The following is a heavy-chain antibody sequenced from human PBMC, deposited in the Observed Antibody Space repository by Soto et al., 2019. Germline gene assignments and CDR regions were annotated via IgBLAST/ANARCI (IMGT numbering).Heavy chain of an antibody. CDR2: ISGSGGST. CDR3: AKSSSWARKRITIFGVVKIWHWFDP. J-gene: IGHJ5*02. CDR1: GFTFSSYS. D-gene: IGHD3-3*01. V-gene: IGHV3-23*01. Sequence: PGGSLRLSCAASGFTFSSYSMSWVRQAPGKGLEWVSAISGSGGSTYYADSVKGRFTISRDNSKNTLYLQMNSLRAEDTAVYYCAKSSSWARKRITIFGVVKIWHWFDPWGQGTLVTVSS.